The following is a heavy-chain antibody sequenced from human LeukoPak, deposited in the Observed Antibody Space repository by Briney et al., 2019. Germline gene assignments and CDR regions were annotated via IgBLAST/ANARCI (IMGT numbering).Heavy chain of an antibody. J-gene: IGHJ4*02. CDR1: LFTVITND. V-gene: IGHV3-53*01. CDR2: LYSDGNT. Sequence: RGSPRLSSAPPLFTVITNDMTWVRQTPRKRHECVSVLYSDGNTKYADSVQGRFTISRDNSKNTLYLEMNSLSPDDTAVYYCARGVEPLAANTLAYWGQGTLVTVSS. D-gene: IGHD1-14*01. CDR3: ARGVEPLAANTLAY.